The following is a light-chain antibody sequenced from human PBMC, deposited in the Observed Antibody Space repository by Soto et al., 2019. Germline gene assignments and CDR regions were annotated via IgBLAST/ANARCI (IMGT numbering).Light chain of an antibody. V-gene: IGKV2-30*02. Sequence: VVMTQSPLSLPVTLGQPASISCRSSQSLVHSDGNTYLEWFQQRPGQSPRRLIYKVSNRDSGVPVRISGSGSGTDFTLIISRVEADDVGVYYCMQAKQWPFTFGPGTKVDIK. CDR3: MQAKQWPFT. CDR2: KVS. CDR1: QSLVHSDGNTY. J-gene: IGKJ3*01.